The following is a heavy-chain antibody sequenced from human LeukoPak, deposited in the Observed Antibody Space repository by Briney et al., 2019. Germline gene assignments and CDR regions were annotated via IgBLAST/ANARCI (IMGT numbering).Heavy chain of an antibody. CDR3: ATNIYYYDSSGYFDY. CDR1: GYTFTDDY. D-gene: IGHD3-22*01. V-gene: IGHV1-69-2*01. Sequence: ASVKVSCKVSGYTFTDDYMHWVQQAPGKGLEWMGLVYPEDGETIYAEKFQGRVTITADTSTDTAYMELSSLRSEDTAVYYCATNIYYYDSSGYFDYWGQGTLVTVSS. CDR2: VYPEDGET. J-gene: IGHJ4*02.